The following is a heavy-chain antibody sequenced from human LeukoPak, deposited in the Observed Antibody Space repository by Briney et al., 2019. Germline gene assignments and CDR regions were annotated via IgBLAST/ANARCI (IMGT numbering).Heavy chain of an antibody. Sequence: GGSLRLSCAASGFTFSSHSMNWVRQAPGKGLEWISSISSSSTYIYFADSVKGRFTISRDNAKNSLYLQMNSLRAEDTAVYYCARDDSFGFDYYYYFYLWGKGTTVTVSS. CDR3: ARDDSFGFDYYYYFYL. CDR1: GFTFSSHS. D-gene: IGHD5-18*01. J-gene: IGHJ6*03. CDR2: ISSSSTYI. V-gene: IGHV3-21*01.